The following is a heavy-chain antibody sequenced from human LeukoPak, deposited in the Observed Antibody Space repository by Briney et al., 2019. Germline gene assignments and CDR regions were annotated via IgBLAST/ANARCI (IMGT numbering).Heavy chain of an antibody. CDR3: AKDIGYSGYDPYFDY. CDR2: ISWNSGSI. CDR1: GFTFDDYA. J-gene: IGHJ4*02. V-gene: IGHV3-9*01. D-gene: IGHD5-12*01. Sequence: SLRLSCAASGFTFDDYAMHWVRQAPGKGLEWVSGISWNSGSIGYADSVKGRFTISRDNAKNSLYLQMNSLRAEDTALYYCAKDIGYSGYDPYFDYWGQGTLVTVSS.